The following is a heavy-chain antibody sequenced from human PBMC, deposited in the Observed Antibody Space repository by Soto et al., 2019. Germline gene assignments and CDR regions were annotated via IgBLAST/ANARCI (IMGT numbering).Heavy chain of an antibody. D-gene: IGHD3-9*01. CDR1: GGSISSYY. J-gene: IGHJ4*02. CDR2: IYYSGST. Sequence: QVQLQESGPGLVKPSETLSLTCTVSGGSISSYYWSWIRQPPGKGLEWIGYIYYSGSTNYNPSLKSRVTISVDTSKNQFSLKLSSVTAADTAVYYCASQYYDILTGYDYYFDYWGQGTLVTVSS. V-gene: IGHV4-59*01. CDR3: ASQYYDILTGYDYYFDY.